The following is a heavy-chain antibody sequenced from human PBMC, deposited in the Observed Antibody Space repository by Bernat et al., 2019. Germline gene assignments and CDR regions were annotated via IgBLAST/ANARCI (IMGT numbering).Heavy chain of an antibody. Sequence: EVQLVESGGGVVQPGGSLRLSCAASGFTFSNAWMNWVRQAPGKGLEWVGRIKSKTDGGTTDYAAPVKGRFTISRDDSKNTLYLQMNSLKTEDTAVYYCTTVYYYDCSGYYYKRDFDYWGQGTLVTVSS. CDR2: IKSKTDGGTT. V-gene: IGHV3-15*07. CDR3: TTVYYYDCSGYYYKRDFDY. CDR1: GFTFSNAW. D-gene: IGHD3-22*01. J-gene: IGHJ4*02.